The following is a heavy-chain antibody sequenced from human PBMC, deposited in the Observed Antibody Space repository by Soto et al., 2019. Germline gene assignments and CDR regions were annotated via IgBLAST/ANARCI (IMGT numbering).Heavy chain of an antibody. J-gene: IGHJ5*02. CDR1: GGSFSGYY. D-gene: IGHD5-18*01. CDR2: INHSGST. CDR3: ARKLEVDTAMESNWFEP. Sequence: SETLSLTCAVYGGSFSGYYWSWIRQPPGKGLEWIGEINHSGSTNYNPSLKSRVTISVDTSKNQFSLKLSSVTAADTAVYYCARKLEVDTAMESNWFEPWGQGTLVTVSS. V-gene: IGHV4-34*01.